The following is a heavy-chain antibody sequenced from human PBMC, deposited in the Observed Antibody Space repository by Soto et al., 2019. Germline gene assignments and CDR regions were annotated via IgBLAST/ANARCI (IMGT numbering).Heavy chain of an antibody. CDR2: ISFDGTKK. CDR1: GFTFNIYA. D-gene: IGHD4-17*01. CDR3: AREDDYGYRYINYGLDV. J-gene: IGHJ6*02. V-gene: IGHV3-30-3*01. Sequence: HPGGSLRLSCAASGFTFNIYALHWVRQAPGKGLEWVAVISFDGTKKYYGDSVKGRFTISRDNLKNTLYLQMNNLRVEDAALYFCAREDDYGYRYINYGLDVWGQGTTVTVSS.